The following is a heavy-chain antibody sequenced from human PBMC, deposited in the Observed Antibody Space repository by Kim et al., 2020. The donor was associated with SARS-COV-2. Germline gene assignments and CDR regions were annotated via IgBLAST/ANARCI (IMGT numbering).Heavy chain of an antibody. Sequence: ASVKVSCKASGYTFTSYYMHWVRQAPGQGLEWMGIINPSGGSTSYAQKFQGRVTMTRDTSTSTVYMELSSLRSEDTAVYYCSRDMGKRGYSYGSDYWGQGTLVTVSS. CDR3: SRDMGKRGYSYGSDY. CDR2: INPSGGST. V-gene: IGHV1-46*01. CDR1: GYTFTSYY. D-gene: IGHD5-18*01. J-gene: IGHJ4*02.